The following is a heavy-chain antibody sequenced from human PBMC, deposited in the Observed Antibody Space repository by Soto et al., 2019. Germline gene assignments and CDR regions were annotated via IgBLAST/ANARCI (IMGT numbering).Heavy chain of an antibody. CDR2: INHSGST. Sequence: QVQLQQWGAGLLKPSETLTLTCAVYGGSFSGYYWSWIRQPPGKGLEWIGEINHSGSTNYNPSLKSQVTISVDTSKNQFSLKLSSVTAADTAVYYCARDPGYSSGWFDYWGQGTLVTVSS. D-gene: IGHD6-19*01. V-gene: IGHV4-34*01. J-gene: IGHJ5*01. CDR3: ARDPGYSSGWFDY. CDR1: GGSFSGYY.